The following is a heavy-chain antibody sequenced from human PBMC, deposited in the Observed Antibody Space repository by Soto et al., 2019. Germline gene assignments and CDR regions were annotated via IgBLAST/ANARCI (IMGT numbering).Heavy chain of an antibody. CDR1: GGSFSGYY. CDR2: INHSGST. Sequence: PSETLSLTCAVYGGSFSGYYWSWIRQPPGKGLEWIGEINHSGSTNYNPSLKSRVTISVDTSKNQFSLKLSSVTAADPAVYYCARGRAAAGTLTFYYYYYGMDVWGQRTTGTVAS. CDR3: ARGRAAAGTLTFYYYYYGMDV. J-gene: IGHJ6*02. V-gene: IGHV4-34*01. D-gene: IGHD6-13*01.